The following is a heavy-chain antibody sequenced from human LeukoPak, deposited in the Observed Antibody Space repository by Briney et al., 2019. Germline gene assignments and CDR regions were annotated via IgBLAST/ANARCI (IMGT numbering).Heavy chain of an antibody. Sequence: PGGSLRLSCAASGFTFSSYAMSWVRQAPGQGLEWVSAISGSGGSTYHAASVKGRFTISRDNSKNTLYLQMNSLRAEDTAVYYCATELITMVRGVLYWGQGTLVTVSS. J-gene: IGHJ4*02. D-gene: IGHD3-10*01. CDR1: GFTFSSYA. CDR2: ISGSGGST. CDR3: ATELITMVRGVLY. V-gene: IGHV3-23*01.